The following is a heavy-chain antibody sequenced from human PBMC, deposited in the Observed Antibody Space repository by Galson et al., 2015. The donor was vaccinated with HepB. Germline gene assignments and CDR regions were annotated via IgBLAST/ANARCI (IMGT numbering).Heavy chain of an antibody. Sequence: SVKVSCKASGGTFSSYAISWVRQAPGQGLEWMGGIIPIFGTANYAQKFQGRVTITADESTSTAYMELSSLRSEDTAVYYCARGYCSSTSCPQGEYFQHWGQGTLVTVSS. J-gene: IGHJ1*01. CDR1: GGTFSSYA. D-gene: IGHD2-2*01. V-gene: IGHV1-69*13. CDR2: IIPIFGTA. CDR3: ARGYCSSTSCPQGEYFQH.